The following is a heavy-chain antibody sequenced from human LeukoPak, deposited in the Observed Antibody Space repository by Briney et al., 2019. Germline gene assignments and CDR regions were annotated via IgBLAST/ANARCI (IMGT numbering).Heavy chain of an antibody. Sequence: GASVKVSCKASGGTFSSYAISWVRQAPGQGLEWMGGIIPIFGTANYAQKFQGRVTITADESTSTAYMELSSLRSEDSAVYYCARGGSSSSWPFYYWGQGTLVTVSS. V-gene: IGHV1-69*13. CDR2: IIPIFGTA. D-gene: IGHD6-13*01. CDR1: GGTFSSYA. J-gene: IGHJ4*02. CDR3: ARGGSSSSWPFYY.